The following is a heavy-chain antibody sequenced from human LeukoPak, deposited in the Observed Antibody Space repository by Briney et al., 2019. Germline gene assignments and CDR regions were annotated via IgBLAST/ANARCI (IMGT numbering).Heavy chain of an antibody. J-gene: IGHJ6*03. CDR2: ISAYNGNT. V-gene: IGHV1-18*01. CDR1: GYTFTSYG. D-gene: IGHD5-24*01. Sequence: ASVKVSCKASGYTFTSYGISWVRQAPGQGLEWMGWISAYNGNTNYAQKLQGRVTMTTDTSTSTAYMELSSLRSEDTAVYYCARLGGKRDGYTPYPDYYYYYMDVWRKGTTVTVSS. CDR3: ARLGGKRDGYTPYPDYYYYYMDV.